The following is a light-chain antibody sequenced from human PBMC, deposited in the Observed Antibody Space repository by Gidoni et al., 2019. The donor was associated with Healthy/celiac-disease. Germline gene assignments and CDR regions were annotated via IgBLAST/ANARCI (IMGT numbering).Light chain of an antibody. CDR1: QSLLHSNGYNY. Sequence: DIVMTPSPLSLPVTPGEPASISCRSSQSLLHSNGYNYLDWYLQKPGQSPQLLIYLGSNRVAGGPDRWSGSGAGTDVTLKISRVEAEDVGVYYCMQALQTPYTFGQGTKLEIK. J-gene: IGKJ2*01. V-gene: IGKV2-28*01. CDR2: LGS. CDR3: MQALQTPYT.